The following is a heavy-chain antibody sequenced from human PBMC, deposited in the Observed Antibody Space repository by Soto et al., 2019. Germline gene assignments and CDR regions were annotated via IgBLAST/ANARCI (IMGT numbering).Heavy chain of an antibody. V-gene: IGHV4-30-4*01. J-gene: IGHJ4*02. D-gene: IGHD3-22*01. CDR2: IYYSGST. CDR3: ARSPDYYDSSGYGGYYFDY. CDR1: GGSISSGDYY. Sequence: SETLSLTCTVSGGSISSGDYYWSWIRQPPGKGLEWIGYIYYSGSTYYNPSLKSRVTISVDTSKNQFSLKLSSVSAADTAVYYCARSPDYYDSSGYGGYYFDYWGQGTLVTVSS.